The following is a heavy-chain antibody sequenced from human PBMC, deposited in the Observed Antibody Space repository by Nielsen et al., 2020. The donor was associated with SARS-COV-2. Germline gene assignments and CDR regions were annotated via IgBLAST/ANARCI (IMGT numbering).Heavy chain of an antibody. D-gene: IGHD3-3*01. CDR3: AREAAITIFGVVNVRENWFDP. CDR2: IWYDGSNK. Sequence: GESLKISCAASGFTFSSYGMHWVRQAPGKGLEWVAVIWYDGSNKYYADSVKGRFTISRDNAKNSLYLQMNSLRDEDTAVYYCAREAAITIFGVVNVRENWFDPWGQGTLVTVSS. CDR1: GFTFSSYG. V-gene: IGHV3-33*01. J-gene: IGHJ5*02.